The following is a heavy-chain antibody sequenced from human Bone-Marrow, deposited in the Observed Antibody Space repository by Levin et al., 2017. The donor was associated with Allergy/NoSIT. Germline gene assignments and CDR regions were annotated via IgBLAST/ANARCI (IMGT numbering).Heavy chain of an antibody. CDR1: GYTLTEVS. J-gene: IGHJ5*02. CDR2: FDPEDGET. Sequence: AASVKVSCKVSGYTLTEVSIHWVRQAPGEGLEWMGGFDPEDGETIYAQKFQGRVTMTEDTSTDTACMELSSLKSEDTAVYYCATAGPQGFNWFDPWGQGTLVTVSS. CDR3: ATAGPQGFNWFDP. V-gene: IGHV1-24*01. D-gene: IGHD7-27*01.